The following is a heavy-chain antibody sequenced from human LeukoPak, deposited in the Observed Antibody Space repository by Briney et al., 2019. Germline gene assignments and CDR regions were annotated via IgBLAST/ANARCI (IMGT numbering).Heavy chain of an antibody. CDR1: GFTFSSYA. J-gene: IGHJ4*02. D-gene: IGHD3-22*01. Sequence: PGGSLRLSCAASGFTFSSYAMSWVRQAPGKGLEWVSAISGSGGSTYYADSVKGRFTISRDNSKNTLYLQMNSLRAEDTAVYYCAKCRYYYDSSGKYYFDYWGQGTLVTVSS. V-gene: IGHV3-23*01. CDR2: ISGSGGST. CDR3: AKCRYYYDSSGKYYFDY.